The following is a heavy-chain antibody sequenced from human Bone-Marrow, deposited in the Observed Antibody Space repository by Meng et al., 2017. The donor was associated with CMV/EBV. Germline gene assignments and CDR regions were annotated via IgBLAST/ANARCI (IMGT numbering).Heavy chain of an antibody. Sequence: SETLSLTCAVYGGSFSGYYWSWIRQPLGKGLEWIGEINHSGSTNYNPSLKSRVTISVDTSKNQFSLKLSSVTAADTAVYYCARGQRYHPYYYYGMDVWGQGTTVTVSS. CDR3: ARGQRYHPYYYYGMDV. J-gene: IGHJ6*02. CDR2: INHSGST. CDR1: GGSFSGYY. V-gene: IGHV4-34*01. D-gene: IGHD2-2*01.